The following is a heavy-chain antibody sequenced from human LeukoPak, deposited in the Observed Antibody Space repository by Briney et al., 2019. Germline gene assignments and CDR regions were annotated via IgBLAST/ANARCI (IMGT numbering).Heavy chain of an antibody. V-gene: IGHV3-7*03. CDR3: ARDWNHCGADC. Sequence: GGSLRLSCAASGSTFSIYLMSWVRQAPGKGLGWVANIERDGSEKNYVDSVKGRVTISRDNAKKSLYLQMNILRAENTAIYYCARDWNHCGADCGGQGTLVTVSS. CDR1: GSTFSIYL. D-gene: IGHD2-21*01. J-gene: IGHJ4*02. CDR2: IERDGSEK.